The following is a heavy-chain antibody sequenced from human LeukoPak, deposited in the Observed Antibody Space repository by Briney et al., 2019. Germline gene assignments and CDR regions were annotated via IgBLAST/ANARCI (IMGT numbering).Heavy chain of an antibody. V-gene: IGHV3-21*06. CDR3: VRELGAPAAGAFDL. CDR2: MGSSGTKG. Sequence: GGSLRLSCVGSGFTFSSYSMNWVRQPPGKGLEWVSSMGSSGTKGYYADSVKGRFIISRDNAKNSLFLQMNSLRAEDSALYYCVRELGAPAAGAFDLWGQGTLVTVSS. CDR1: GFTFSSYS. J-gene: IGHJ3*01. D-gene: IGHD1-26*01.